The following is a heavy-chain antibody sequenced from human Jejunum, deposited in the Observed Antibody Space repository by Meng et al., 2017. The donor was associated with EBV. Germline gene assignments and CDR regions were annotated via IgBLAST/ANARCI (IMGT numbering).Heavy chain of an antibody. Sequence: QVQLVQSGAEVKKPGASVKVPCNASGYDFINSGISWVRQAPGQGLEWMGWISVYRGNTNYAQRFQDRVTLTTNTSTSTVYMELRSLTSDDTAVYYCARDRSNSDYWGQGTLVTVSS. CDR3: ARDRSNSDY. D-gene: IGHD5-24*01. J-gene: IGHJ4*02. V-gene: IGHV1-18*01. CDR1: GYDFINSG. CDR2: ISVYRGNT.